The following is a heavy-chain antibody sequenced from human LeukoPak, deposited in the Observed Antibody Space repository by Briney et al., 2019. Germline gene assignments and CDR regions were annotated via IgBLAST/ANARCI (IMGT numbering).Heavy chain of an antibody. J-gene: IGHJ4*02. CDR1: GFTFSSYA. V-gene: IGHV3-30-3*01. CDR3: VGTVPAVATQGWDY. CDR2: ISYDGSNK. Sequence: QPGGSLRLSCAASGFTFSSYAMHWVRQAPGKGLEWVAVISYDGSNKYYADSVKGRFTISRDNSKNTLYLQMNSLRAEDTAVYYCVGTVPAVATQGWDYWGQGTLVTVSS. D-gene: IGHD2-2*01.